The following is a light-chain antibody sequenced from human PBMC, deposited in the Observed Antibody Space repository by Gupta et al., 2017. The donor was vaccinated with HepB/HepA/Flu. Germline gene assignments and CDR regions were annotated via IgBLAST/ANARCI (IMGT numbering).Light chain of an antibody. V-gene: IGKV1-33*01. Sequence: DIQMTQSPSSLSASVGDRVTISCQASHYIYKYLNWYQQRPGKGPDLLIYDASNLETGVPSRFSGSGSGTDFTLTISSLPPEDFATYYCQQYNDRPYTFGQGTQIEI. CDR1: HYIYKY. J-gene: IGKJ2*01. CDR2: DAS. CDR3: QQYNDRPYT.